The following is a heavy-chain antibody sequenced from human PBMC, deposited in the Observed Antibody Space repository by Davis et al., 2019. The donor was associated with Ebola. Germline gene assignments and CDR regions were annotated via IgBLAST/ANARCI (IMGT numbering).Heavy chain of an antibody. CDR1: GGTFTSYA. Sequence: AASVKVSCKASGGTFTSYAISWVRQAPGQGLEWMGGIIPMFGTRNYAQKFQDRVTITADKTTYTSDMELSGLRSDDTAVYYCAIDIEAVIIDYGMDVWGQGTTVTVSS. CDR3: AIDIEAVIIDYGMDV. CDR2: IIPMFGTR. J-gene: IGHJ6*02. V-gene: IGHV1-69*06.